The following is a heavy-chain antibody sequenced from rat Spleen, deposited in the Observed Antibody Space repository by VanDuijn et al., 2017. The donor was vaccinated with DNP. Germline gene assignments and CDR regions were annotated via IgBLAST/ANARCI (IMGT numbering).Heavy chain of an antibody. D-gene: IGHD1-1*01. J-gene: IGHJ1*01. V-gene: IGHV5-7*01. CDR2: ITNSGGST. CDR1: GFTFSDHN. CDR3: TRDSGDWYFDF. Sequence: EVQLVESGGDLVQPGRSLKLSCAASGFTFSDHNMAWVRQAPKKGLEWVATITNSGGSTYYRDSVKGRFTISRDNAKSTLYLQMDSLRSEDTATYYCTRDSGDWYFDFWGPGTMVTVSS.